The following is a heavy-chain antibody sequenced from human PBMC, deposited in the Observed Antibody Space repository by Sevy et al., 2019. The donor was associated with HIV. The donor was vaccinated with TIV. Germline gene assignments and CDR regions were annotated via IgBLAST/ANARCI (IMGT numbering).Heavy chain of an antibody. CDR3: ARGIGGLGSF. CDR1: GFTFSSYW. J-gene: IGHJ6*02. Sequence: GGSLRLSCAASGFTFSSYWMHWVRQAPGKGLVWVSRSNEDGSTTNYADSVKGRFTISRDNAKNTLYLQMHSLRAEDTAVYYCARGIGGLGSFWGQGTTVTVSS. CDR2: SNEDGSTT. V-gene: IGHV3-74*01. D-gene: IGHD2-15*01.